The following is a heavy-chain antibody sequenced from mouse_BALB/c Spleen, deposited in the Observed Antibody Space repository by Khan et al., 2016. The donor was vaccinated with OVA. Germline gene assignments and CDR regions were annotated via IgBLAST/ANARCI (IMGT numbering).Heavy chain of an antibody. Sequence: QVQLKQSGAELAKPGDSVKMSCKASGYTFTSYWMHWVKQRPGQGLEWIGYINPSSGYTEYNQNFKDKATLTADKSSSTAYMQLSSLTSEDSAVYYCARDRIDYWGQGTTLTVSS. V-gene: IGHV1-7*01. J-gene: IGHJ2*01. CDR1: GYTFTSYW. CDR3: ARDRIDY. CDR2: INPSSGYT.